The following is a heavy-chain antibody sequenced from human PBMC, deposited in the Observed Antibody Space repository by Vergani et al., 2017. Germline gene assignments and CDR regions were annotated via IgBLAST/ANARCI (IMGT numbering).Heavy chain of an antibody. V-gene: IGHV4-34*01. CDR3: ARYRGAYYGDRRGAVDI. CDR1: GGSFSGYY. J-gene: IGHJ3*02. D-gene: IGHD4-17*01. CDR2: INHSGST. Sequence: QVQLQQWGPGLLKPSETLSLTCAVSGGSFSGYYWSWIRQPPGKGLEWIGEINHSGSTNYNPSLKSRVTISVDTSKNQFSLKLSSVTAADTAVYDCARYRGAYYGDRRGAVDIWGQGTMVTVSS.